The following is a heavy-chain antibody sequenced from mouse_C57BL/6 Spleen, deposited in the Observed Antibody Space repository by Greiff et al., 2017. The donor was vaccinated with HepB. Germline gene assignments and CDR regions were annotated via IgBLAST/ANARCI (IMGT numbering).Heavy chain of an antibody. CDR1: GYTFTSYW. J-gene: IGHJ2*01. CDR2: IHPNSGST. CDR3: ARGYDYVDFDY. Sequence: QVHVKQPGAELVKPGASVKLSCKASGYTFTSYWMHWVKQRPGQGLEWIGMIHPNSGSTNYNEKFKSKATLTVDKSSSTAYMQLSSLTSEDSAVYYCARGYDYVDFDYWGQGTTLTVSS. V-gene: IGHV1-64*01. D-gene: IGHD2-4*01.